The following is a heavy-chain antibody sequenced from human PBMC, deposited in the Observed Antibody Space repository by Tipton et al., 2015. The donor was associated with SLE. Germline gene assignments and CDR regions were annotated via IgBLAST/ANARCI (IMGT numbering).Heavy chain of an antibody. CDR2: IYYSGST. D-gene: IGHD4-17*01. Sequence: TLSLTCTVSGGSVSSGSYYWSWIRQPPGKGLEWIGYIYYSGSTNYNPSLKSRVTISVDTSKNQFSLKLSSVTAADTAVYYCARDLYGDYVLGYWGQGTLVTVSS. V-gene: IGHV4-61*01. CDR3: ARDLYGDYVLGY. CDR1: GGSVSSGSYY. J-gene: IGHJ4*02.